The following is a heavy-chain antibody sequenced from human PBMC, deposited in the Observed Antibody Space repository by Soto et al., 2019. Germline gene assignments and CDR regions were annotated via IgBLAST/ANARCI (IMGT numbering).Heavy chain of an antibody. CDR3: ARDMEADLDAFDI. Sequence: GGSLRLSCAASGFTFSSYSMNWVRQAPGKGLEWVSSISSSSSYIYYADSVKGRFTISRDNAKNSLYLQMNSLRAEDTAVYYCARDMEADLDAFDIWGQGTMVTVSS. V-gene: IGHV3-21*01. D-gene: IGHD3-10*01. CDR1: GFTFSSYS. J-gene: IGHJ3*02. CDR2: ISSSSSYI.